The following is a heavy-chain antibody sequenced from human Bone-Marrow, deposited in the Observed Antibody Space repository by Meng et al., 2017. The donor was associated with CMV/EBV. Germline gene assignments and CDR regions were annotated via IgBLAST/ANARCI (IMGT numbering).Heavy chain of an antibody. Sequence: SVKVSCKASGGTFSSYAISWVRQAPGQGLEWRGGIIPIFGTANYAQKFQGRVTITTDESTSTAYMELSSLRSEDTAVYYCARAKYYYDSSGYSVNWFDPWGRGTLVTVSS. CDR1: GGTFSSYA. J-gene: IGHJ5*02. D-gene: IGHD3-22*01. V-gene: IGHV1-69*05. CDR2: IIPIFGTA. CDR3: ARAKYYYDSSGYSVNWFDP.